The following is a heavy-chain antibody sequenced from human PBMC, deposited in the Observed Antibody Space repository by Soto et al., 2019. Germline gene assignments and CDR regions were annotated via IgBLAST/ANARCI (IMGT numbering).Heavy chain of an antibody. Sequence: SETLSLTCTVSGGSISSGGYYWSWIRQHPGKGLEWIGYIYYSGSTYYNPSLKSRVTISVDTSKNQFSLKLSSVTAADTAVYYCARDWEYEMDVWGQGTTVTVSS. CDR3: ARDWEYEMDV. D-gene: IGHD1-26*01. CDR2: IYYSGST. CDR1: GGSISSGGYY. J-gene: IGHJ6*02. V-gene: IGHV4-31*03.